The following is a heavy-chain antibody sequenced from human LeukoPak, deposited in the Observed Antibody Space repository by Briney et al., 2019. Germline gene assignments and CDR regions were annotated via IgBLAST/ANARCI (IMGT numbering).Heavy chain of an antibody. CDR1: GFPFSDYD. D-gene: IGHD1-1*01. CDR3: ARVAKERVGGVYYFDY. J-gene: IGHJ4*02. V-gene: IGHV3-13*01. CDR2: IGTAGDT. Sequence: LSGGSLRLSCAASGFPFSDYDMHWVRQATGKGLEWVSAIGTAGDTYYTGSVKGRFTISRENAKNSLYLQMNSLRAGDTAVYYCARVAKERVGGVYYFDYWGQGTLVTVSS.